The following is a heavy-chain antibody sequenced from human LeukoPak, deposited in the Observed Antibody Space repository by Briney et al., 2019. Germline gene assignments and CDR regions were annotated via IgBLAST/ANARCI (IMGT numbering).Heavy chain of an antibody. J-gene: IGHJ4*02. D-gene: IGHD3-22*01. CDR2: IYYSGST. Sequence: PSETLSLTCTVSGGSISSSSYYWGWIRQPPGKGLEWIGSIYYSGSTYYNPSLKSRVTIAVDTSKNQFSLKLSSVTAADTAVYYCARSGYYAFDYRGQGTLVTVSS. V-gene: IGHV4-39*07. CDR3: ARSGYYAFDY. CDR1: GGSISSSSYY.